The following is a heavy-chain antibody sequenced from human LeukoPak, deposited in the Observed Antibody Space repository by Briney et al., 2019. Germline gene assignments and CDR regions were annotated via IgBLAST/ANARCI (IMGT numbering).Heavy chain of an antibody. CDR2: INTDTGNP. Sequence: ASVKVSCKASGYTFTSYAMNWVRQAPGQGLEWMGWINTDTGNPTYAQGFTGRLVFSLDTSASTAYLQISSLKAEDTAIYYCARTLFGDQYQLLHNWFDPWGRGTLVTVSS. J-gene: IGHJ5*02. CDR1: GYTFTSYA. D-gene: IGHD2-2*01. V-gene: IGHV7-4-1*02. CDR3: ARTLFGDQYQLLHNWFDP.